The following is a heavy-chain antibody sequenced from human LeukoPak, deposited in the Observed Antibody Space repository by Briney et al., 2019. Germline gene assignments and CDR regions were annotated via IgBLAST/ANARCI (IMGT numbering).Heavy chain of an antibody. CDR3: AKSKGLVDYYYMDV. CDR1: GFTFSNSW. V-gene: IGHV3-74*01. J-gene: IGHJ6*03. CDR2: INSDGKTT. D-gene: IGHD2-8*02. Sequence: GGSLRLSCAASGFTFSNSWMHWVRQAPGKGLVWVSRINSDGKTTTYADSVKGRFTISRDNADNTLYLQMNSLRAEDTAVYCCAKSKGLVDYYYMDVWGKGTTVTVSS.